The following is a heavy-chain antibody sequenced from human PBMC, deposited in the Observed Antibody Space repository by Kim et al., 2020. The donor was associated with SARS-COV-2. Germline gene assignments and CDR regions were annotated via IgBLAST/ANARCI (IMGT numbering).Heavy chain of an antibody. V-gene: IGHV1-2*02. D-gene: IGHD6-13*01. CDR2: INPNSGGT. J-gene: IGHJ5*02. CDR3: ASSRAAAGTEGWFDP. CDR1: GYTFTGYY. Sequence: ASVKVSCKASGYTFTGYYMHWVRQAPGQGLEWMGWINPNSGGTNYAQKFQGRVTMTRDTSISTAYMELSRLRSDDTAVYYCASSRAAAGTEGWFDPWGQGTLVTVSS.